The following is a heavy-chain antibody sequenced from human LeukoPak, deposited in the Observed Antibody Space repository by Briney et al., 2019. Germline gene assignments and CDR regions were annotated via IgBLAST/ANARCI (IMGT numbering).Heavy chain of an antibody. V-gene: IGHV3-30*19. Sequence: GGSLRLSCAASGFTFSSYGMHWVRQAPGKGLEWVAVIWYDGSNKYYADSVKGRFTISRDNSKNTLYLQMNSLRAEDTAVYYCARDYVGATTPYFDYWGQGTLVTVSS. CDR3: ARDYVGATTPYFDY. D-gene: IGHD1-26*01. CDR2: IWYDGSNK. CDR1: GFTFSSYG. J-gene: IGHJ4*02.